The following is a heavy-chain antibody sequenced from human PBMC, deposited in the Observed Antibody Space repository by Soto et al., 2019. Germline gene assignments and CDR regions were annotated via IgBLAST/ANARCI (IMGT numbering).Heavy chain of an antibody. CDR2: IYWDDDK. Sequence: ESGPTLVNPAQTLTLTCTFSGFSLSTSGVGVGWIRQPPGNALEWLALIYWDDDKRYSPSLKNRLTITKDTSKNQVVLTMTNMDPVDTATYYCAHRRVGDYPYSDALTDYTDAFDHWGQGTLVTVSS. CDR3: AHRRVGDYPYSDALTDYTDAFDH. J-gene: IGHJ4*02. V-gene: IGHV2-5*02. D-gene: IGHD3-9*01. CDR1: GFSLSTSGVG.